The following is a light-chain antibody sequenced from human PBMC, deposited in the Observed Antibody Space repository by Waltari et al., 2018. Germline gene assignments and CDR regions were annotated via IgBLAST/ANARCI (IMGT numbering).Light chain of an antibody. CDR2: GVS. J-gene: IGKJ4*01. CDR3: QQYGSSPLT. CDR1: QSVTSSN. V-gene: IGKV3-20*01. Sequence: EIVLTQSPGTLSLSPGDRATLSCSASQSVTSSNLGWYQQKVGQAPRLLIYGVSSRATGIPDRFSGSGSGTDFTLTISRLEPEDFAVYYCQQYGSSPLTFGGGTKVEI.